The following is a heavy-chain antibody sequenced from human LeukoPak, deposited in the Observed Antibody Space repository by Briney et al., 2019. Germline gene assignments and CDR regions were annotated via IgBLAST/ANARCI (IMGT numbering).Heavy chain of an antibody. J-gene: IGHJ4*02. CDR1: GYTFTKYG. D-gene: IGHD3-22*01. V-gene: IGHV1-18*01. CDR3: ARDREIVVVIKEWYYFDY. Sequence: ASVKVSCKASGYTFTKYGVYWVRQAPGQGLEWMEWISAYNCNTNYAQKLQGRVTMTTDTSTSTAYMELRSLRSDDTAVYYCARDREIVVVIKEWYYFDYWGQGTLVTVSS. CDR2: ISAYNCNT.